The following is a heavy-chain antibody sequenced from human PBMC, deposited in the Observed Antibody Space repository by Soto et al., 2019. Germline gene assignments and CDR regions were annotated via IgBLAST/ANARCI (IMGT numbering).Heavy chain of an antibody. CDR1: GYTFTSYA. Sequence: ASVKVSCKASGYTFTSYAMHWVRQAPGQRLEWMGWINAGNGNTKYSQKFQGRVTITRDTSASTAYMELSSLRSEDTAVYYCARDQEIFGVVMDSWGQGTLVTVSS. CDR3: ARDQEIFGVVMDS. V-gene: IGHV1-3*01. CDR2: INAGNGNT. D-gene: IGHD3-3*01. J-gene: IGHJ4*02.